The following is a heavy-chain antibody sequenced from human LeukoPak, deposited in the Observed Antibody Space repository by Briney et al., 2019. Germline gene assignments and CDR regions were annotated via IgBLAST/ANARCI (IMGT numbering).Heavy chain of an antibody. CDR2: IGTSSGAI. Sequence: GGSLRLSCSASGFTFSTYNMNWVPQSPGKGLEWVSFIGTSSGAIYYADSVKGRFSISRDDAKKSLYLQMNSLRGEDTAVYYCARNLDSWGQGALVTVSS. V-gene: IGHV3-48*01. CDR3: ARNLDS. CDR1: GFTFSTYN. J-gene: IGHJ5*01.